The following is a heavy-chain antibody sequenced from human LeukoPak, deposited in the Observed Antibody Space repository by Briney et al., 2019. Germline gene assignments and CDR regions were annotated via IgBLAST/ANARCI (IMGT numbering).Heavy chain of an antibody. CDR2: ISGSGDST. V-gene: IGHV3-23*01. CDR3: AKLLSNSGRFLY. J-gene: IGHJ4*02. Sequence: GGSLRLSCAASGFTFSSYAMSWVRQAPGKGLEWVSVISGSGDSTYYVDSVKGRFTISRDNSKNTLYLQMNSLRAEDTAVYYCAKLLSNSGRFLYWGQGTLVTVSS. D-gene: IGHD4-23*01. CDR1: GFTFSSYA.